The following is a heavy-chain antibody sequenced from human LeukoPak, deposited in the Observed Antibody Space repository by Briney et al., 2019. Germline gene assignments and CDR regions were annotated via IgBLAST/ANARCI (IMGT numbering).Heavy chain of an antibody. D-gene: IGHD6-13*01. CDR3: ARAPYSSSWGFDY. CDR2: ISSSSSYT. CDR1: GFTFSDYY. V-gene: IGHV3-11*05. Sequence: GGSLRLSCAASGFTFSDYYMSWIREAPGKGLEGVSYISSSSSYTNYADSVKGRFTISRDNAKNSLYLQMNSLRAEDTAVYYCARAPYSSSWGFDYWGQGTLSPSPQ. J-gene: IGHJ4*02.